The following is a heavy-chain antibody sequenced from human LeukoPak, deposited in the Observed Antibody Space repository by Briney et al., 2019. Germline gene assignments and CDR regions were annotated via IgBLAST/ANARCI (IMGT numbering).Heavy chain of an antibody. Sequence: QAGGSLSLSCTASGFTLEDYAVTWVRQAPGEGLEWVGLIRSKTYGRTTEYAASVRGRFTFSRDDSKSIAYLQLDSLKTEDTALYYCTRVITDYDRKYYFDYWGQGTLVTVSS. CDR3: TRVITDYDRKYYFDY. V-gene: IGHV3-49*04. J-gene: IGHJ4*02. D-gene: IGHD3-22*01. CDR2: IRSKTYGRTT. CDR1: GFTLEDYA.